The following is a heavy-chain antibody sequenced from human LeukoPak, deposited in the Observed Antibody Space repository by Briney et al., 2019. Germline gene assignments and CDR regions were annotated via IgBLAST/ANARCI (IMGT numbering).Heavy chain of an antibody. Sequence: GSLRLSCAASGSIFHDYAIHWVRQAPGKGLEWVSLISGGGGTTYYADSVKGRFTISRDNSKNSLYLQINRLRPEDTAFYYCAKNCYGSATYYKPFDSWGLGTLVTVSS. J-gene: IGHJ4*02. D-gene: IGHD3-10*01. CDR1: GSIFHDYA. CDR3: AKNCYGSATYYKPFDS. CDR2: ISGGGGTT. V-gene: IGHV3-43*02.